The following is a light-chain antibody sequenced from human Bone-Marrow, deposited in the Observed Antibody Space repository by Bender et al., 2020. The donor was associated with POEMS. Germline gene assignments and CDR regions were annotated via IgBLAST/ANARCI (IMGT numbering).Light chain of an antibody. V-gene: IGLV1-47*01. CDR2: TNN. CDR1: FSNIGSHS. Sequence: QSVLTQAPSASGTPGQTVHISCSGSFSNIGSHSVYWYQQLPGRAPNLLIHTNNQRPSGVPARFSGSKSGTSAFLAISGLRAEDEAYYYCCSYVGSYRVIFGGGTKLTVL. CDR3: CSYVGSYRVI. J-gene: IGLJ2*01.